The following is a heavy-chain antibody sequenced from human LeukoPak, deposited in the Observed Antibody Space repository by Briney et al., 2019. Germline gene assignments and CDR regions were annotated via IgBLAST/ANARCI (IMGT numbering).Heavy chain of an antibody. D-gene: IGHD3-3*01. Sequence: PSQTLSLTCTVSGGSISSYYWSWIRQPAGKGLEWIGRIYTSGSTNYNPSLKSRVTMSVDTSKNQFSLKLSSVTAADTAVYYCARDRGDFWSGYDYYYMDVWGKGTTVTVSS. J-gene: IGHJ6*03. CDR2: IYTSGST. CDR1: GGSISSYY. V-gene: IGHV4-4*07. CDR3: ARDRGDFWSGYDYYYMDV.